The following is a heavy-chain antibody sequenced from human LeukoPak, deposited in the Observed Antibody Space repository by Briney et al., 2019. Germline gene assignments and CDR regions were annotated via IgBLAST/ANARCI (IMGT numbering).Heavy chain of an antibody. Sequence: GGSLRLSCAASGFTFSNAWMSWVRQAPGKGLEWVGRIKSKTDGGTTDYAAPVKGRFTISRDDSKNTLYLQMNSLKTEDTAVYYCTTDLWFGELSIDYWGQGTLVTVSS. CDR2: IKSKTDGGTT. CDR1: GFTFSNAW. CDR3: TTDLWFGELSIDY. D-gene: IGHD3-10*01. J-gene: IGHJ4*02. V-gene: IGHV3-15*01.